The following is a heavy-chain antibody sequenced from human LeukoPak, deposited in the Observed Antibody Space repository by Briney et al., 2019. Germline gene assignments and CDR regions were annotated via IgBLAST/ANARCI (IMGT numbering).Heavy chain of an antibody. V-gene: IGHV3-7*04. Sequence: GGSLRNSCAVSGFSVSNFWMSWVRQAPGRGVALVANIHPEGNEKYHVESVKGRFTISRDNTKNLLFLQMNGRRVEDTAVYYCARGDDSSGDHWGQGTLVTVSS. J-gene: IGHJ4*02. CDR1: GFSVSNFW. CDR2: IHPEGNEK. D-gene: IGHD1-1*01. CDR3: ARGDDSSGDH.